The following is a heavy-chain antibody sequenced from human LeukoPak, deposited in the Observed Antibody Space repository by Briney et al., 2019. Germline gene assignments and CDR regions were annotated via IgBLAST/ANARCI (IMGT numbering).Heavy chain of an antibody. J-gene: IGHJ4*02. D-gene: IGHD3-22*01. CDR1: GYTFTSYE. CDR3: ARGLGSYDSSELTWPMISF. CDR2: MNPDSGDT. Sequence: SVKVSCKASGYTFTSYEINWVRQATGHGLEWMGWMNPDSGDTAYAQKFQGRITMTRSTSITTAYMELSSLRSEDTAVYYCARGLGSYDSSELTWPMISFWGQGTQVTVSS. V-gene: IGHV1-8*01.